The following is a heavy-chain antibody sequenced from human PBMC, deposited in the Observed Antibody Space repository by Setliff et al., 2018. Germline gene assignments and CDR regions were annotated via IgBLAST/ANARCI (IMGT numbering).Heavy chain of an antibody. J-gene: IGHJ3*02. V-gene: IGHV1-18*01. CDR1: GSTFISYG. Sequence: GASVKVSCKASGSTFISYGISWVRQAPGQGLEWMGWISAYNGNTNYAQKLQGRVTMTTYTSTSTAYMELRSLRSDDTAVYYCARVLFHCSSTSCYLDAFDIWGQGTMVTVSS. D-gene: IGHD2-2*01. CDR2: ISAYNGNT. CDR3: ARVLFHCSSTSCYLDAFDI.